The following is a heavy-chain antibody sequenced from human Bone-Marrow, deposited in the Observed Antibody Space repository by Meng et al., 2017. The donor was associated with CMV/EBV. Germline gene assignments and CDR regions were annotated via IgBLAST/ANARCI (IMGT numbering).Heavy chain of an antibody. D-gene: IGHD6-13*01. J-gene: IGHJ6*02. Sequence: GGSLRLSCAASGFTFSSYGMHWVRQAPGKGLEWVAFIRYDGSNKYYADSVKGRFTISRDNSKNTLYLQMNSLRAEDTAVYYCARVWSIAAAGLDYYGMDVWGQGTTVTVSS. CDR2: IRYDGSNK. CDR1: GFTFSSYG. V-gene: IGHV3-30*02. CDR3: ARVWSIAAAGLDYYGMDV.